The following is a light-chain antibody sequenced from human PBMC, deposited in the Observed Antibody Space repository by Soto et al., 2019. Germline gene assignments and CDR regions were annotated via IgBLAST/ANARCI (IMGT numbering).Light chain of an antibody. Sequence: QPVLIQPPSVSGTPGQRVTISCSGSSSNIGGDTVSWFQLLPGTAPKLLIYGSSQRPSGVPDRFSGSKSGTSASLAISGLRSEDEADYYCAAWDNRLRVRVFGGGTKLTVL. J-gene: IGLJ3*02. CDR2: GSS. CDR3: AAWDNRLRVRV. CDR1: SSNIGGDT. V-gene: IGLV1-44*01.